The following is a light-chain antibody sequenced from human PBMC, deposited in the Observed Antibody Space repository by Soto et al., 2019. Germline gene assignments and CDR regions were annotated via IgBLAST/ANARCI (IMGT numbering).Light chain of an antibody. Sequence: EIVLTQSPATLSLSPGERATLSCRASESLYSYLAWYQQKPGQAPRLLIYDTSKRATDIPARFSGSGSGTEFTLAISSLQSDDFAVYYCQQYHDWPPLTFGGGTKIEIK. CDR1: ESLYSY. V-gene: IGKV3-11*01. CDR3: QQYHDWPPLT. CDR2: DTS. J-gene: IGKJ4*01.